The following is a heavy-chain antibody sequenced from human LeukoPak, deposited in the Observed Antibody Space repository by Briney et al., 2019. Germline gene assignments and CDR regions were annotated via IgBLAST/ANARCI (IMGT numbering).Heavy chain of an antibody. CDR2: ISDSGGST. D-gene: IGHD5-24*01. J-gene: IGHJ4*02. Sequence: GGSLRLSCAASGFTFSSYAMSWVRQAPGKGLEWVSGISDSGGSTYYTDAVKGRFTISRDNSKNTLYLQMNSLRAEDTAVYYCASRPLGEMATVWGQGTLVTVSS. CDR3: ASRPLGEMATV. V-gene: IGHV3-23*01. CDR1: GFTFSSYA.